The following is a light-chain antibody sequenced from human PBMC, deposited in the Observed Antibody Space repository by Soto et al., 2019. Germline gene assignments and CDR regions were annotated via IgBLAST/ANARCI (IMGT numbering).Light chain of an antibody. V-gene: IGKV2-28*01. CDR1: QSLLHSNGKNY. J-gene: IGKJ5*01. CDR2: LGS. CDR3: MQGLHIPIT. Sequence: DCVVTQSPLSLAVTPGEPAAISCRSNQSLLHSNGKNYLDWFLQKPGQSPQVLINLGSNRASGVPDRFSGSGSGTDFTLKISRVEAEDVGVYYCMQGLHIPITFGQGTRLEIK.